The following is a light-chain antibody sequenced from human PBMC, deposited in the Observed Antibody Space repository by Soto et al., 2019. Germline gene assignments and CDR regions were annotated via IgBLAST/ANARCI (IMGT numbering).Light chain of an antibody. CDR1: GSDIGGYNY. Sequence: QSVLTQPASVSGSPGQSLTISCTGTGSDIGGYNYVSWYQQHPGEAPKLMIYEVTNRPSGVSNRFSGSKSGNTAPLTISGLEPEDEADSSCSSYTSSNTLVVFGGGTKLPVL. CDR3: SSYTSSNTLVV. V-gene: IGLV2-14*01. J-gene: IGLJ2*01. CDR2: EVT.